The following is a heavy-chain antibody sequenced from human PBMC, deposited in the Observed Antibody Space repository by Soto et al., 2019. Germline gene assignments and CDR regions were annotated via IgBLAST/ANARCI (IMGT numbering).Heavy chain of an antibody. J-gene: IGHJ4*02. D-gene: IGHD6-19*01. V-gene: IGHV1-3*01. CDR2: INAGNGNT. Sequence: QVQLVQSGAGVQKPGASVKVSCKASGYTFAAFALHWVRQAPGQRLEWMGWINAGNGNTKYSQKFQGRVIITRDTSASTAYMELSSLRSEDTAVYYCARGSGDFDYWGQGTLVTVSS. CDR1: GYTFAAFA. CDR3: ARGSGDFDY.